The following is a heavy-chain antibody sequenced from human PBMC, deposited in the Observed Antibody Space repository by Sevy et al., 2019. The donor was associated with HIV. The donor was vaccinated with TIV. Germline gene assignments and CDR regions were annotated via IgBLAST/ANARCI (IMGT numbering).Heavy chain of an antibody. CDR1: GFTFSNAW. CDR3: TNDYNEYPHALDI. J-gene: IGHJ3*02. D-gene: IGHD4-4*01. V-gene: IGHV3-15*01. Sequence: GGSLRLSCAASGFTFSNAWMSWVRQAPGKGLEWVGRIRSKVDGGTTDYAAPVKGRFTISSDDSKNTLHLQMNSLQTEDTAVYYCTNDYNEYPHALDIWGQGTMVTVSS. CDR2: IRSKVDGGTT.